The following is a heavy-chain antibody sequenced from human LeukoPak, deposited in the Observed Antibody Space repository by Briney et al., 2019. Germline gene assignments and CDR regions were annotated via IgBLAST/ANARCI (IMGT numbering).Heavy chain of an antibody. Sequence: SETLSLTCVVSGYSISSSYYWSWIRQPAGKGLEWIGRIYTSGSTNYNPSLKSRVTMSVDTSKNQFSLKLSSVTAADTAVYYCARVLSSGYLERDAFDIWGQGTMVTVSS. CDR2: IYTSGST. D-gene: IGHD3-22*01. J-gene: IGHJ3*02. CDR1: GYSISSSYY. CDR3: ARVLSSGYLERDAFDI. V-gene: IGHV4-4*07.